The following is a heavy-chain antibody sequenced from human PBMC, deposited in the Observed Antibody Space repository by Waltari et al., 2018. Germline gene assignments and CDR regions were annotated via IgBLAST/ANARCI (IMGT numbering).Heavy chain of an antibody. V-gene: IGHV3-74*01. Sequence: EVQLVEAGGDIVQPGGSLRLSCAASGFRFSDYWMHWVRQVPGKGLVWVSRINSDGSSISYSDSVKCRFTISRDNSKNMLYLQLNSLRAEDTAVYYCARKGGRGYTYGPFYYDSWGQGTLVTVSS. CDR2: INSDGSSI. CDR3: ARKGGRGYTYGPFYYDS. J-gene: IGHJ4*02. CDR1: GFRFSDYW. D-gene: IGHD5-18*01.